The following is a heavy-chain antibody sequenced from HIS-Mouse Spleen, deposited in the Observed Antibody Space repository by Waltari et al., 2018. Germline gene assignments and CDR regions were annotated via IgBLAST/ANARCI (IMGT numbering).Heavy chain of an antibody. J-gene: IGHJ2*01. CDR3: AREIPYSSSWYDWYFDL. CDR1: GGSISSSSYY. D-gene: IGHD6-13*01. Sequence: QLQLQESGPGLVKPSETLSLTCTVSGGSISSSSYYWGWIRQPPGKGLEWIGSIYSSGSTYYNPCLRSRVTISVDTSKNQFSLKLSSVTAADTAVYYCAREIPYSSSWYDWYFDLWGRGTLVTVSS. CDR2: IYSSGST. V-gene: IGHV4-39*07.